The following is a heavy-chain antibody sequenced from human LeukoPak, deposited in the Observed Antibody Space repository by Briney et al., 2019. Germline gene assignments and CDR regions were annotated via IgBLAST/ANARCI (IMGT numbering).Heavy chain of an antibody. V-gene: IGHV3-48*03. J-gene: IGHJ4*02. CDR3: AGGLGSGWRY. CDR1: ESAFSSYE. D-gene: IGHD6-19*01. CDR2: ISNTGNTI. Sequence: GGSLRLSCTTYESAFSSYEMNWIRQAPGKGLEWVSYISNTGNTIYYTDSVKGRFTISRDNAKNSLYLKMNSLRDEDTALYYCAGGLGSGWRYWGQGTPVTVSS.